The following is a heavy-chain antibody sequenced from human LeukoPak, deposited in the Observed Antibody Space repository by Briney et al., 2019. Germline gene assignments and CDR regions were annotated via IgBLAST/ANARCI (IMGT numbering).Heavy chain of an antibody. V-gene: IGHV4-34*01. D-gene: IGHD3-22*01. CDR1: GGSFSGYY. CDR2: INHSGST. CDR3: ARRYYYEIDI. J-gene: IGHJ3*02. Sequence: SETLSLTCAVYGGSFSGYYWSWIRQPPGKGLEWIGEINHSGSTNYNPSLKSRVTVSVDTSKNQFSLKLSSVTAADTAVYYCARRYYYEIDIWGQGTMVTVSS.